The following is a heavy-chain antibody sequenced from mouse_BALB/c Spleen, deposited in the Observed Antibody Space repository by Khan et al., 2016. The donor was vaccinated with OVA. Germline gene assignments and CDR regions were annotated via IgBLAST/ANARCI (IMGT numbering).Heavy chain of an antibody. CDR2: IWSDGST. J-gene: IGHJ4*01. CDR3: ARQPYYHYYVMDY. Sequence: VQLQESGPGLVAPSQSLSITCTISGFSLTNYSVHWVRQPPGKGLEWLVVIWSDGSTTYNSALKSRLSISKDNSKSQVFLKMNSLQTDDTAMYYCARQPYYHYYVMDYWGQGTSVTVSS. CDR1: GFSLTNYS. V-gene: IGHV2-6-1*01. D-gene: IGHD2-10*01.